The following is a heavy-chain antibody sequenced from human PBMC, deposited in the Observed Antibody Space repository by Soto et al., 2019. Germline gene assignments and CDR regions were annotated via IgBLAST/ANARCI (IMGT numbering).Heavy chain of an antibody. J-gene: IGHJ4*02. CDR1: GFTFSSYG. V-gene: IGHV3-33*01. D-gene: IGHD2-15*01. CDR2: IWYDGSNK. CDR3: ARDGGEMAPGF. Sequence: QVQLVESGGGVVQPGRSLRLSCAASGFTFSSYGMHWVRQAPGKGLEWVAVIWYDGSNKYYADSVKGRFTISRDNSKNPLYLQMNRLRAEDTAVYYCARDGGEMAPGFWGQGTLVTVSS.